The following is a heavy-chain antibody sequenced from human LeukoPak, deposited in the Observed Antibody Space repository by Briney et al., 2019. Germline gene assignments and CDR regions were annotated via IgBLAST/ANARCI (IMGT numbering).Heavy chain of an antibody. CDR1: GFTSSNSD. V-gene: IGHV3-13*01. Sequence: GGSLRLSCAVSGFTSSNSDMLWGRHATGGGVVWVSAICPAGDKNYPDSVKGRFPIPRRNSKKSVYLQINSRTAADTAVNYFTTGHSWSQGALVTVSS. D-gene: IGHD1-1*01. J-gene: IGHJ4*02. CDR2: ICPAGDK. CDR3: TTGHS.